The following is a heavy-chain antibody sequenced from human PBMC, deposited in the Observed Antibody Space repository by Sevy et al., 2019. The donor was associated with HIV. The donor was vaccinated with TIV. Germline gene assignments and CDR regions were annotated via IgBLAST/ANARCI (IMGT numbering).Heavy chain of an antibody. CDR3: ARWEDYYGSGSYAVGYYYYGMDV. J-gene: IGHJ6*02. CDR1: GYTFTSYD. Sequence: ASVKVSCKASGYTFTSYDINWVRQATGQGLEWMGWMNPNSGNTGYAQKFQGRVTMTRNTSISTAYMELSSLRSEDTAVYYCARWEDYYGSGSYAVGYYYYGMDVWGQGTTVTVSS. CDR2: MNPNSGNT. D-gene: IGHD3-10*01. V-gene: IGHV1-8*01.